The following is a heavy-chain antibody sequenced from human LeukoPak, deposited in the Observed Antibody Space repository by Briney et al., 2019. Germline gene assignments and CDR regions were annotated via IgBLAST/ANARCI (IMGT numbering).Heavy chain of an antibody. CDR3: ARHPVAGSY. D-gene: IGHD6-19*01. V-gene: IGHV3-53*01. CDR2: IYSGGST. CDR1: GLTFGSYA. Sequence: PGGSLRLSCAASGLTFGSYAMTWVRQAPGKGLEWVSVIYSGGSTFYADSVKGRFTISRDNSKNTLYLQMNTLRAEDTAVYYCARHPVAGSYWGQGTLVTVSS. J-gene: IGHJ4*02.